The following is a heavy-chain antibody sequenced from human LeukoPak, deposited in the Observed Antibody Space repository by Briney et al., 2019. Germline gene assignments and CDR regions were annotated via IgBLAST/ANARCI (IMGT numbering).Heavy chain of an antibody. CDR1: GFTFSSYG. V-gene: IGHV3-33*01. J-gene: IGHJ4*02. Sequence: GRSLRLSSAASGFTFSSYGMHWVRQAPGKGLEWVAVIWYDGSNKYYADSVKGRFTISRDNSKNTLYLQMNSLRAEDTAVYYCAREGYSYGTQCFDYWGQGTLSPSPQ. CDR2: IWYDGSNK. CDR3: AREGYSYGTQCFDY. D-gene: IGHD5-18*01.